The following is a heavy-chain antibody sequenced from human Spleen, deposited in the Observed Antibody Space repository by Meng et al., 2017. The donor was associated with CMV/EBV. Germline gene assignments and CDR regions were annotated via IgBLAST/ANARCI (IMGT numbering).Heavy chain of an antibody. CDR3: ARLTPGGTIFGVVIKNWFDP. J-gene: IGHJ5*02. Sequence: GESLKISCKGSGYSFTSYWIGWVRQMPGKGLEWMGIIYPGDSDTRYSPSFQGQVTISADKPISTAYLQWSSLKASDTAMYYCARLTPGGTIFGVVIKNWFDPWGQGTLVTVSS. V-gene: IGHV5-51*01. CDR2: IYPGDSDT. D-gene: IGHD3-3*01. CDR1: GYSFTSYW.